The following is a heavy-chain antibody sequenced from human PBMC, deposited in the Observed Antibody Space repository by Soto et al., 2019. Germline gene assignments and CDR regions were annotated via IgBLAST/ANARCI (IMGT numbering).Heavy chain of an antibody. V-gene: IGHV3-23*01. D-gene: IGHD3-22*01. CDR3: AIDRLSGYPIPYYGMDV. CDR2: ISGSGGST. Sequence: GGSLRLSCAASGFTFSSYAMSWVRQAPGKGLEWVSAISGSGGSTYYADSVKGRFTISRDNSKNTLYLQMNSLRAEDTAVYYCAIDRLSGYPIPYYGMDVWGQGTTVTVSS. CDR1: GFTFSSYA. J-gene: IGHJ6*02.